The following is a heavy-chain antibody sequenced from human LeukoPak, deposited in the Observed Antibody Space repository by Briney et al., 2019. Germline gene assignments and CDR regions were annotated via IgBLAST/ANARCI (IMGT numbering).Heavy chain of an antibody. CDR3: CRGSYYDY. D-gene: IGHD1-26*01. CDR1: GGTFSSYA. V-gene: IGHV1-69*05. CDR2: IIPIFGTA. Sequence: SVKVSCKASGGTFSSYAISWVRQAPGQGLEWMGGIIPIFGTANYAQKFQGRVTMTTDTSTSTGYMELRSLRSDDTAVYYCCRGSYYDYWGQGTLVTVSS. J-gene: IGHJ4*02.